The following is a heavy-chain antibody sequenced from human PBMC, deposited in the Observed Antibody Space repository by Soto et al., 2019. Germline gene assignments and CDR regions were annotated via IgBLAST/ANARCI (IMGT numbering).Heavy chain of an antibody. CDR1: GFTFGSYS. CDR2: ISGSGGST. Sequence: GGSLRLSCAASGFTFGSYSMSWVRQAPGRGLEWVSAISGSGGSTYYADSVKGRFTISRDNSKNTLYLQMNSLGAEDTAIYYCAKARGSSTPAPGSYWGQGSLVTVSS. V-gene: IGHV3-23*01. J-gene: IGHJ4*02. CDR3: AKARGSSTPAPGSY. D-gene: IGHD3-16*01.